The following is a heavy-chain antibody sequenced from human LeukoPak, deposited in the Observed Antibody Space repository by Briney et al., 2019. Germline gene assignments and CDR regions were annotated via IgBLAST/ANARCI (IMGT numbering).Heavy chain of an antibody. CDR1: GLSFSSYG. V-gene: IGHV3-NL1*01. J-gene: IGHJ6*03. D-gene: IGHD6-13*01. CDR2: IYSGGST. CDR3: ARARQQPGIRYYYYYYMDV. Sequence: QAGGSLRLSCAASGLSFSSYGMHWVRQAPGKGLEWVSVIYSGGSTYYADSVKGRFTISRDNSKNTLSLQMNSLRAEDTAVYYCARARQQPGIRYYYYYYMDVWGKGTTVTISS.